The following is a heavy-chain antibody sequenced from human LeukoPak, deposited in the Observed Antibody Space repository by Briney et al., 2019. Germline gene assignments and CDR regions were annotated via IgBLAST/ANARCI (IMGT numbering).Heavy chain of an antibody. V-gene: IGHV3-30*04. J-gene: IGHJ3*02. D-gene: IGHD3-22*01. CDR1: GFTFSSYA. Sequence: QPGGSLRLSCAASGFTFSSYAMHWVRQAPGKGLEWVAVISYDGSNKYYADSVKGRFTISRDNSKNTLYLQMNSLRAEDTAVYYCARDCDSRGSGAFDIWGQGTMVTVSS. CDR2: ISYDGSNK. CDR3: ARDCDSRGSGAFDI.